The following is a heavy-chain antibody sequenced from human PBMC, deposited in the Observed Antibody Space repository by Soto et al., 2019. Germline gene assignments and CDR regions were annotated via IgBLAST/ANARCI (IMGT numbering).Heavy chain of an antibody. CDR3: ARGAENQLLHPDYFYGMDV. CDR1: GLTLSKYG. V-gene: IGHV3-30-3*01. CDR2: ISYDGSNQ. Sequence: GGSLRLSCVGSGLTLSKYGMHWVRQAPGKGLEWVAVISYDGSNQYYGDSVRGRFTISRDNSRNTLYLHLNTLRPEDTAVYFCARGAENQLLHPDYFYGMDVWGQGTTVTVSS. J-gene: IGHJ6*02. D-gene: IGHD2-2*02.